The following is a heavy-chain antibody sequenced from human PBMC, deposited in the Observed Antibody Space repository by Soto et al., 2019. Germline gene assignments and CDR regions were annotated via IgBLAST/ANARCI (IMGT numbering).Heavy chain of an antibody. D-gene: IGHD3-22*01. V-gene: IGHV4-31*03. Sequence: PSETLSLTCTVSGGSISSGGYYWSWIRQHPGKGLEWIGYIYYSGSTYYNPSLKSRVTISVDTSKNQFSLKLSSVTAADTAVYYCAREDFFYDSSGYYPPEAFDIWGRGTMVSGSS. CDR3: AREDFFYDSSGYYPPEAFDI. CDR2: IYYSGST. CDR1: GGSISSGGYY. J-gene: IGHJ3*02.